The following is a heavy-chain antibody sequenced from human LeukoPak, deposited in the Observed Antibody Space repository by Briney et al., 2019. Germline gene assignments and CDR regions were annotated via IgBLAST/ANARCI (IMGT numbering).Heavy chain of an antibody. CDR3: ARHPYDFWSGWDYYYYMDV. CDR2: ISYSGST. J-gene: IGHJ6*03. D-gene: IGHD3-3*01. V-gene: IGHV4-39*01. Sequence: SETLSLTCTVSGGSISSGGSYWTWIRQHPGKGLEWIGYISYSGSTYYNPSLKSRVTISVDTSKNQFSLKLSSVTAADTAVYYCARHPYDFWSGWDYYYYMDVWGKGTTVTVSS. CDR1: GGSISSGGSY.